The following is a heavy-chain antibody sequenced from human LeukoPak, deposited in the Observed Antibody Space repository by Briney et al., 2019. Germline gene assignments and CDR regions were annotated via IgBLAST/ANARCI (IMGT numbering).Heavy chain of an antibody. Sequence: GASVNVSCKASGYTFNAYSIHWVRQAPGQRFEWMGWIDADNGDTAYSQNLQGRVTITRDTSARTVYMELTSLRSEDTAAYYCARGSTSDWPLDHWGQGTLLTISP. J-gene: IGHJ4*02. V-gene: IGHV1-3*01. CDR2: IDADNGDT. D-gene: IGHD6-19*01. CDR3: ARGSTSDWPLDH. CDR1: GYTFNAYS.